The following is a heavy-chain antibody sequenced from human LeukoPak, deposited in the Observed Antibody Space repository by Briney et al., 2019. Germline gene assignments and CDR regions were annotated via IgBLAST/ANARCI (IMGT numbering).Heavy chain of an antibody. J-gene: IGHJ5*02. CDR2: FSATDGGT. D-gene: IGHD2-8*01. V-gene: IGHV3-23*01. CDR1: GLTFSGYA. Sequence: GGSLKLSCAASGLTFSGYALSWVRQAPGKGLEWVSGFSATDGGTWYAESAKGRFTLSRDNAKNTLYLQMNSLRAEDTAVYYCARDLRYCSNGVCHENRFDPWGQGTLVTVSS. CDR3: ARDLRYCSNGVCHENRFDP.